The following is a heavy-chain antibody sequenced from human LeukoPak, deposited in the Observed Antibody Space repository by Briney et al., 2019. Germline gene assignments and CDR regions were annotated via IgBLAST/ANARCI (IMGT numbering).Heavy chain of an antibody. D-gene: IGHD3-10*01. Sequence: SETLSLTCTVSGYSISSGYYWGWIRQPPGKGLEWIGSIYHSGSTYYNPSLKSRVTISVDTSKNPFSLKLSSVTAADTAVYYCARAALHVGAWFDPWGQGTLVTVSS. CDR2: IYHSGST. CDR3: ARAALHVGAWFDP. J-gene: IGHJ5*02. V-gene: IGHV4-38-2*02. CDR1: GYSISSGYY.